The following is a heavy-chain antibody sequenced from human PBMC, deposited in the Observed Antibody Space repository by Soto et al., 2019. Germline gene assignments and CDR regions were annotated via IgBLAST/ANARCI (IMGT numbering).Heavy chain of an antibody. J-gene: IGHJ4*02. V-gene: IGHV3-30-3*01. Sequence: QVQLVESGGGVVQPGRSLRLSCAASGFTFSSYAMHWVRQAPGKGLEWVAVISYDGSNKYYADSVKGRFTIIRDNSKNTLYLQLDSLGAADMAVDYCAREAVWSHFGCGYSLDYWGQGILVTVFS. D-gene: IGHD3-3*02. CDR1: GFTFSSYA. CDR3: AREAVWSHFGCGYSLDY. CDR2: ISYDGSNK.